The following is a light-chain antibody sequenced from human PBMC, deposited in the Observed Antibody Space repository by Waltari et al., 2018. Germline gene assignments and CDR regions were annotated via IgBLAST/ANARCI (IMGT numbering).Light chain of an antibody. CDR2: DPS. V-gene: IGKV3-11*01. CDR1: QSVRRY. Sequence: EIVLTQSPATLSLSPGERATLSCRASQSVRRYLDWYQQKPGQAPRLLIYDPSNRATGIPARFSGSGSGTDFTLTISSLEPEDFAVYYCHQHSNWPPLTFGGGTKVEIK. J-gene: IGKJ4*01. CDR3: HQHSNWPPLT.